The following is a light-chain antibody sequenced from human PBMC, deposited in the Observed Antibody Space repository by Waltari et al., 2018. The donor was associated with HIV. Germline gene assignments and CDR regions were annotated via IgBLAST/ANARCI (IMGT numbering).Light chain of an antibody. CDR1: QSVSSN. CDR2: GAS. V-gene: IGKV3-15*01. CDR3: QQYNNWPQT. J-gene: IGKJ2*01. Sequence: EIVMTQSPATLSVSPGERATLSCRASQSVSSNLAWYQQKPGQAPRLLIYGASTRATGIPDRFSGSGSGTDFTLTISSLQSEDFAVYYCQQYNNWPQTFGQGTKLEIK.